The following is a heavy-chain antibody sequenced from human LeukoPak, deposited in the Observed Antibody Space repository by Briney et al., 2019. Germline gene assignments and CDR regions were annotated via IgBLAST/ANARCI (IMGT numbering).Heavy chain of an antibody. CDR1: GYTFTSYD. CDR3: ASMEWLLYDAPLLYYYYYMDV. D-gene: IGHD3-3*01. Sequence: ASVNVSCKASGYTFTSYDINWVRQATGQGLEWMGWMNPNSGNTGYAQKFQGRVTITRNTSISTAYMELSSLRSEDTAVYYCASMEWLLYDAPLLYYYYYMDVWGKGTTVTVSS. CDR2: MNPNSGNT. J-gene: IGHJ6*03. V-gene: IGHV1-8*03.